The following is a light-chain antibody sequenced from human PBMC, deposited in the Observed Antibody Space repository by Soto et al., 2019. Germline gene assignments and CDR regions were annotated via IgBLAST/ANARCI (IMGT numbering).Light chain of an antibody. J-gene: IGLJ1*01. CDR1: SSDVGGYDY. Sequence: QSALTQPPSASWSPGQSVTISCTGTSSDVGGYDYVSWYEQHPGKAPKLMIYEVTIRPSGVSDRFSGSKSGNTASLTVSGLQAEDEADYYCSSYTGDNPSYVCGTGTKV. CDR2: EVT. CDR3: SSYTGDNPSYV. V-gene: IGLV2-8*01.